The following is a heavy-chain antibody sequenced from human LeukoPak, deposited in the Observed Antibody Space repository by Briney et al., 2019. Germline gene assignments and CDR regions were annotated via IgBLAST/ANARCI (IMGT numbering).Heavy chain of an antibody. J-gene: IGHJ4*02. Sequence: ASVKVSCKASDYTFTSYGISWVRQAPGQGLEWMGWISAYNGNTNYPQKLQGRVTMTTDPSTSTAYMELRSLRSDDTAVYYCARDVLLVVGYSSGWYFDYWGQGTLVTVSS. CDR3: ARDVLLVVGYSSGWYFDY. CDR2: ISAYNGNT. D-gene: IGHD6-19*01. CDR1: DYTFTSYG. V-gene: IGHV1-18*01.